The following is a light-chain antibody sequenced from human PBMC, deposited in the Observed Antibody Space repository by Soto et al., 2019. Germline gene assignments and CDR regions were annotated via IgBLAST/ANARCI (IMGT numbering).Light chain of an antibody. Sequence: QSVLTQPPSASETPGQRVTISCSGSSSNIGINTVDWFQQLPGTAPKLLIYNNNQRPSGVPDRFSGSKSGTSASLAISGLQSEDESDYYCAAWDDSLTGYVFGXGTKVTVL. V-gene: IGLV1-44*01. CDR2: NNN. CDR1: SSNIGINT. CDR3: AAWDDSLTGYV. J-gene: IGLJ1*01.